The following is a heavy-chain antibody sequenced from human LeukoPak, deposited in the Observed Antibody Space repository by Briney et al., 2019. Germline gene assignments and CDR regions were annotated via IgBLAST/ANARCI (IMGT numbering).Heavy chain of an antibody. Sequence: GESLKISCRGSGYSFTNYWIGWVRQMPGKGLEWMGIIYPGDSDTRYSPSFQGQVTISADKSISTAYLQWSSLKASDTAMYYCARASSSWTNYFDYWGQGTLVTVSS. V-gene: IGHV5-51*01. CDR3: ARASSSWTNYFDY. D-gene: IGHD6-13*01. CDR2: IYPGDSDT. CDR1: GYSFTNYW. J-gene: IGHJ4*02.